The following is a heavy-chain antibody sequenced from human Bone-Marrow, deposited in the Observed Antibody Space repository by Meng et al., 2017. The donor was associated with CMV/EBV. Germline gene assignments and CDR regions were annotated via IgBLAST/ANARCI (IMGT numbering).Heavy chain of an antibody. CDR1: GFTFGDYA. CDR2: IYSGGSST. V-gene: IGHV3-23*03. CDR3: AKDGFYCSSTSCYTGVHYYGMDV. J-gene: IGHJ6*02. Sequence: GESLKISCTASGFTFGDYAMSWVRQAPGKGLEWVSVIYSGGSSTYYADSVKGRFTISRDNSKNTLYLQMNSLRAEDTAVYYCAKDGFYCSSTSCYTGVHYYGMDVWGQGTTVTVSS. D-gene: IGHD2-2*02.